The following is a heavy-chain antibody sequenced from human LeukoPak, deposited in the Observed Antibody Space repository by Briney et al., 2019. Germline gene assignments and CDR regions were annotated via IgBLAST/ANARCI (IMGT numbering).Heavy chain of an antibody. V-gene: IGHV4-30-4*01. CDR3: ARISCGGGTCYLGY. CDR1: GGSISSGDYY. CDR2: IYHTGST. D-gene: IGHD2-21*01. Sequence: SETLSLTCTVSGGSISSGDYYWSWIRQPPGKGLESIAYIYHTGSTYYSPSLKSRVIMSVDTSKNQFSLKLSSVTAADTAVYYCARISCGGGTCYLGYWGQGTLVIVSS. J-gene: IGHJ4*02.